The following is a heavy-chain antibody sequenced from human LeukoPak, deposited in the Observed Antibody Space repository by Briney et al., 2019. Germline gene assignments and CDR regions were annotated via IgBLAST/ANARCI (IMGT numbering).Heavy chain of an antibody. D-gene: IGHD3-10*01. J-gene: IGHJ4*02. CDR1: GFTFSSYW. CDR3: AVAKAITMVRGAPRHFDN. V-gene: IGHV3-74*01. Sequence: GVSLRLSCAASGFTFSSYWMHWVRQAPGKGLVWVSRINSDGSGTSYADSVKGRFTISRDNAKNTLYLQMNSLRAEDTAVYYCAVAKAITMVRGAPRHFDNWGQGTLVTVSS. CDR2: INSDGSGT.